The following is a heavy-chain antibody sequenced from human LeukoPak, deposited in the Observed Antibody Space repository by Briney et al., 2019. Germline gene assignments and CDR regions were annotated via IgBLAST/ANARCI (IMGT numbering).Heavy chain of an antibody. CDR2: IRYDGTNK. D-gene: IGHD3-10*01. CDR3: AKDWVYYYGSGSYYLDY. CDR1: EFTFSIYG. Sequence: GGSLRLSCAASEFTFSIYGMHWVRQAPGKGLEWVAFIRYDGTNKYYADSVKGRFTISRDNSKNTLYLQMNSLRAEDTAVYYCAKDWVYYYGSGSYYLDYWGQGTLVTVSS. J-gene: IGHJ4*02. V-gene: IGHV3-30*02.